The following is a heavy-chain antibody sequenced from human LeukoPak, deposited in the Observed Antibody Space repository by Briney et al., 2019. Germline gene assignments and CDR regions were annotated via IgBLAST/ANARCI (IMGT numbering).Heavy chain of an antibody. V-gene: IGHV4-39*07. CDR3: ASLKNSGWYPQNWFDP. CDR2: IYYSGST. Sequence: SETLSLTCTDSGDSISTSNSYWGWIRQPPGKGLEWIGSIYYSGSTYYNPSLKSRVTISVDTSKNQFSLKLSSVTAADTAVYYCASLKNSGWYPQNWFDPWGQGTLVTVSS. D-gene: IGHD6-19*01. CDR1: GDSISTSNSY. J-gene: IGHJ5*02.